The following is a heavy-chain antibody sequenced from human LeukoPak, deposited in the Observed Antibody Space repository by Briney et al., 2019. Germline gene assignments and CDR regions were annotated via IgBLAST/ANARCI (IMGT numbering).Heavy chain of an antibody. Sequence: GGSLRLSCAASGFTFSGSAMHWVRQASGKGLEGVGRIRSKANSYATAYAASVKGRFTISRDDSKNTAYLQMNSLRAEDTAVYYCAKDWEGVRPYDYWGQGTLVTVS. D-gene: IGHD3-10*01. V-gene: IGHV3-73*01. CDR3: AKDWEGVRPYDY. CDR1: GFTFSGSA. J-gene: IGHJ4*02. CDR2: IRSKANSYAT.